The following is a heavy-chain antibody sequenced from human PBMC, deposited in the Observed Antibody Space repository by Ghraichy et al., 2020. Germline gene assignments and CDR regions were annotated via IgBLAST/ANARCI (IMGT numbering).Heavy chain of an antibody. J-gene: IGHJ4*02. Sequence: LSLTCAASGFTLSSQWMHWVRQAAGKGLEWVSRINSDGTTTDYADSVRGRFTISRDNAKNTLYLQMSSLRAEDTAVYYCARRAGSLDYWGQGTLVTVSS. CDR2: INSDGTTT. CDR3: ARRAGSLDY. CDR1: GFTLSSQW. D-gene: IGHD6-13*01. V-gene: IGHV3-74*01.